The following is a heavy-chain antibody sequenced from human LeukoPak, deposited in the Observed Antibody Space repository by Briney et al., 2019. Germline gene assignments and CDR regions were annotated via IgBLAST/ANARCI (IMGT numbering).Heavy chain of an antibody. V-gene: IGHV4-59*01. J-gene: IGHJ4*02. CDR3: ARDLGGSPRD. D-gene: IGHD1-26*01. Sequence: SETLSLTCSVSGVPISTCYWSWLRQSPGKGLEWIAYVYYNGDIMYNPSHKSRVTISVDTSKNQFSLKLSSVTAADTAVYYCARDLGGSPRDWGQGTLVTVSS. CDR1: GVPISTCY. CDR2: VYYNGDI.